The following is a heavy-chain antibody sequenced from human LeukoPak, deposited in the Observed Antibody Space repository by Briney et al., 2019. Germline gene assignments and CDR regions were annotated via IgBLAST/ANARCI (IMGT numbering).Heavy chain of an antibody. Sequence: GGSLRLSCAACGFTFTNYDMSWVRQAPAKGLEWVSAISGSGGSTYYADSVKGRFTISRDNSKNTLFLQMNSLRAEDTAIYYCAKDVSAGVYCDYWGQGTLVTVSS. V-gene: IGHV3-23*01. CDR1: GFTFTNYD. J-gene: IGHJ4*02. CDR3: AKDVSAGVYCDY. D-gene: IGHD2-8*01. CDR2: ISGSGGST.